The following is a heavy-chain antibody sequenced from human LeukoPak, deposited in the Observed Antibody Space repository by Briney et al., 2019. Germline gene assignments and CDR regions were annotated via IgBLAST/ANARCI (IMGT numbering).Heavy chain of an antibody. CDR1: GYTFTSYG. Sequence: GASVKVSCKAYGYTFTSYGISWVRQAPGQGLEWMGWISAYNGNTNYAQKLQGRVTMTTDTSTSTAYMELRSLRSDDTAVYYCARRPIVGATSWFDPWGQGTLVTVSS. V-gene: IGHV1-18*01. CDR2: ISAYNGNT. J-gene: IGHJ5*02. CDR3: ARRPIVGATSWFDP. D-gene: IGHD1-26*01.